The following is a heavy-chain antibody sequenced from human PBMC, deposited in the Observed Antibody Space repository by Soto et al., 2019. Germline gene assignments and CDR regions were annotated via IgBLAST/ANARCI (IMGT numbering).Heavy chain of an antibody. Sequence: ASVKVSCKASGGTFSSYAISWVRQAPGQGLEWMGGIIPIFGTANYAQKFQGRVTITADESTSTAYMELSSLRSEDTAVYYCAREGYCSGGSCYPLSYYYYGMDVWGQGTTVTVSS. J-gene: IGHJ6*02. CDR2: IIPIFGTA. CDR1: GGTFSSYA. V-gene: IGHV1-69*13. D-gene: IGHD2-15*01. CDR3: AREGYCSGGSCYPLSYYYYGMDV.